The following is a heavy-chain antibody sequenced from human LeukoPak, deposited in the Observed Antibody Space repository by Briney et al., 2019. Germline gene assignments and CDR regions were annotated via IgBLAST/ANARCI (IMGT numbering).Heavy chain of an antibody. V-gene: IGHV3-21*01. CDR1: GFTFSTYS. Sequence: GGSLRLSCAASGFTFSTYSMNWVRQAPGKGLEWVSAISSDSNYIYYADSVKGRFTISRDNAKNSLYLQMNSLRAEDTAVYYCARDRARVSDYWGQGTLVTVSS. CDR3: ARDRARVSDY. J-gene: IGHJ4*02. CDR2: ISSDSNYI. D-gene: IGHD3-22*01.